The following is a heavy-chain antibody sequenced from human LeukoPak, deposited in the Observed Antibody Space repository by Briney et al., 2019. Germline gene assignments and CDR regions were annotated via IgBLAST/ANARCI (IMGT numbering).Heavy chain of an antibody. J-gene: IGHJ3*02. CDR1: GFTFSSNY. D-gene: IGHD3-22*01. CDR3: ARASLYDSSGSFTDAFDI. Sequence: GGSLRLSCAASGFTFSSNYMSWVRQAPGRGLEWVSVIYTGGSTYYTDSVKGRFTISRHNSKNTMYLQLNNLGVEDTAVYYCARASLYDSSGSFTDAFDIWGQGTMVTVSS. V-gene: IGHV3-53*04. CDR2: IYTGGST.